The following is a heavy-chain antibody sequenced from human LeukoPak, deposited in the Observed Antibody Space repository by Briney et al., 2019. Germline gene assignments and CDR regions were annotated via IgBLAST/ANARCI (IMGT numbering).Heavy chain of an antibody. Sequence: GGSLRLSCAASGFTLSSYAMSWVRQAPGKGLEWVSAISGSGGSTYYADSVKGWFTISRDNSKNTLYLQMNSLRAEDTAVYYCAKDQVVAGTDYWGQGTLVTVSS. J-gene: IGHJ4*02. V-gene: IGHV3-23*01. CDR3: AKDQVVAGTDY. CDR2: ISGSGGST. CDR1: GFTLSSYA. D-gene: IGHD6-19*01.